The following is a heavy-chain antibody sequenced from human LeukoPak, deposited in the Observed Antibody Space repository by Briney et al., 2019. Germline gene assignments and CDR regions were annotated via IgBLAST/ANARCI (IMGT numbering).Heavy chain of an antibody. CDR1: GFTFSSYA. CDR2: ISYDGSNK. V-gene: IGHV3-30-3*01. Sequence: GRSLRLSCAASGFTFSSYAMHWVRQAPGKGLEWVAVISYDGSNKYYADSVKGRFTISRGNSKNTLYLQMNSLRAEDTAVYYCAREAFGQLWFDYWGQGTLVTVSS. D-gene: IGHD5-18*01. J-gene: IGHJ4*02. CDR3: AREAFGQLWFDY.